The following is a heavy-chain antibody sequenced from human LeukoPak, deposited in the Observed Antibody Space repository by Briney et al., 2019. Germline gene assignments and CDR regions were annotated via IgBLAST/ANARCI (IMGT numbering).Heavy chain of an antibody. CDR2: TYYRSQWFI. CDR1: GDSVSSDSAA. D-gene: IGHD3-22*01. Sequence: SQTLSVTCAISGDSVSSDSAAWNWIRQTPSRGLEWLGRTYYRSQWFIGYAVSVKTRITIKADTSRNQFSLELNSVTPEDTGVYYCARGSGYYDTGSFSFVDNWGQGTLVTVSS. J-gene: IGHJ4*02. V-gene: IGHV6-1*01. CDR3: ARGSGYYDTGSFSFVDN.